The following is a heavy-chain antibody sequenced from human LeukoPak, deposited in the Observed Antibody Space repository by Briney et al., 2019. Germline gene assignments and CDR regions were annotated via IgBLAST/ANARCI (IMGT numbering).Heavy chain of an antibody. Sequence: GGSLRLSCAASGFTFSSYAMSWVRQAPVKGLEWVSAISGSGGSTYYADSVKGRFTISRDNSKNTLYLQMNSLRAEDTAVYYCAKDPILTIEAAASSGYWGQGTLVTVSS. D-gene: IGHD6-13*01. CDR3: AKDPILTIEAAASSGY. CDR2: ISGSGGST. J-gene: IGHJ4*02. V-gene: IGHV3-23*01. CDR1: GFTFSSYA.